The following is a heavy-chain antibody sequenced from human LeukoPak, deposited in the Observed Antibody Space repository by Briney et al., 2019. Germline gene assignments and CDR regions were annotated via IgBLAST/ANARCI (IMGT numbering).Heavy chain of an antibody. Sequence: ASVKVSCKASGYTFTGYYMHWVRQAPGQGLEWMGWINPNSGGTNYAQKFQGRVTITRNTSISTAYMELSSLRSEDTAVYYCARGGIAAAGISLVFSYWGQGTLVTVSS. D-gene: IGHD6-13*01. CDR1: GYTFTGYY. CDR3: ARGGIAAAGISLVFSY. CDR2: INPNSGGT. J-gene: IGHJ4*02. V-gene: IGHV1-2*02.